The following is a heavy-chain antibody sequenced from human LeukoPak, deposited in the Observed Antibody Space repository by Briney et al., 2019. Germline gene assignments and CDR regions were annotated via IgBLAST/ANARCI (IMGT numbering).Heavy chain of an antibody. CDR3: AKGIGSAWRAGDY. V-gene: IGHV3-23*01. J-gene: IGHJ4*02. CDR2: ISGGGGST. Sequence: PGGSLRLSCAASGFTFSSFAMSWVRQAPGKGLEWVSSISGGGGSTYYADSVKGRFTISRDNPKNTLHLQMNSLRADDTAVYYCAKGIGSAWRAGDYWGQGTLVTVSS. CDR1: GFTFSSFA. D-gene: IGHD6-19*01.